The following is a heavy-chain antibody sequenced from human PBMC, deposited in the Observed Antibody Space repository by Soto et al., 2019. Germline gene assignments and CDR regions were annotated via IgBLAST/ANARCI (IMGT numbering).Heavy chain of an antibody. Sequence: ASVKVSCKASGGTFSSYAISWVRQAPGQGLEWMGGIIPIFGTANYAQKFQGRVTITADESTSTAYMELSSLRSEDTAVYYCARDYFQVGSGSSHFDYWGQGTLVTVSS. CDR1: GGTFSSYA. V-gene: IGHV1-69*13. D-gene: IGHD3-10*01. J-gene: IGHJ4*02. CDR2: IIPIFGTA. CDR3: ARDYFQVGSGSSHFDY.